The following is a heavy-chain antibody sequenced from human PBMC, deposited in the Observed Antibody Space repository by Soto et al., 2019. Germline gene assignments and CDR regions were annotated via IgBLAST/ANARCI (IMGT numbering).Heavy chain of an antibody. J-gene: IGHJ4*02. CDR3: ASRDSAPPYPY. Sequence: QLQLQESGPGLVKPSETLSLTCTVSGGSISSSSYYWGWIRQPPGKGLEWIGSIYYSGSTYYNPPLHLPXPXSXXSSMTRFSLTLRSVTAADTAVYYCASRDSAPPYPYWGQGTLVTVSS. CDR2: IYYSGST. D-gene: IGHD3-22*01. CDR1: GGSISSSSYY. V-gene: IGHV4-39*01.